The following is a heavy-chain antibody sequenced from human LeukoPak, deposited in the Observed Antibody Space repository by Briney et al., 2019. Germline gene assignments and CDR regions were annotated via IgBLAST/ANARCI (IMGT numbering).Heavy chain of an antibody. CDR1: GFTFSSYW. J-gene: IGHJ6*02. D-gene: IGHD3-3*01. CDR3: ARAEYYDFWSGYYTDYYYGMDV. Sequence: GGSLRLSCAASGFTFSSYWMNWARQAPGKGLEWVASINHNGNVNYYVDSVKGRFTISRDNAKNSLYLQMNSLRAEDTAVYYCARAEYYDFWSGYYTDYYYGMDVWGQGTTVTVSS. CDR2: INHNGNVN. V-gene: IGHV3-7*03.